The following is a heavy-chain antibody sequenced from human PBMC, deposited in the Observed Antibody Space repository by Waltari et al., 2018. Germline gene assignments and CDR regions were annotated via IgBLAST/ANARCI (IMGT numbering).Heavy chain of an antibody. Sequence: QVQLVQSGAEVKKPGASVKVSCKASGYTFTGYYMHWVRQAPGQGLEWMGRINPNSGGTNYAQKFQGRVTMTSDTSISTAYMELSRLRSDDTAVYYCARDSGYGGNPGDYWGQGTLVTVSS. CDR1: GYTFTGYY. J-gene: IGHJ4*02. V-gene: IGHV1-2*06. CDR3: ARDSGYGGNPGDY. CDR2: INPNSGGT. D-gene: IGHD2-15*01.